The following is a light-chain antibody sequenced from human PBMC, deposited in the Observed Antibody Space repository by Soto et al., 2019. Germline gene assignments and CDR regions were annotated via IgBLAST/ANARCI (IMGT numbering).Light chain of an antibody. CDR1: QSISSD. CDR2: RAS. Sequence: EIVITQPPATLSVSPGERATLSCRASQSISSDLAWYQQSPGQTPRLLIYRASTRATGIPARFGGSGSGTEFTLTISSLQSEDFALYYCQQYNNWPWTFGQGTKVDIK. V-gene: IGKV3-15*01. CDR3: QQYNNWPWT. J-gene: IGKJ1*01.